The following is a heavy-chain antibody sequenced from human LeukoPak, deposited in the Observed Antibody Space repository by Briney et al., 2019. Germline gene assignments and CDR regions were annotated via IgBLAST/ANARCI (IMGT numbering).Heavy chain of an antibody. Sequence: PSETLSLTCTVSGGSISSYYWSWIRQPPGKGLEWIGYIYYSGSTNYNPSLKSRVTISVDTSKNQFSLKLSSVTAADTAVYYCARGFQGIAAADLRLYGMDVWGQGTTVTVSS. CDR2: IYYSGST. CDR1: GGSISSYY. J-gene: IGHJ6*02. D-gene: IGHD6-13*01. V-gene: IGHV4-59*01. CDR3: ARGFQGIAAADLRLYGMDV.